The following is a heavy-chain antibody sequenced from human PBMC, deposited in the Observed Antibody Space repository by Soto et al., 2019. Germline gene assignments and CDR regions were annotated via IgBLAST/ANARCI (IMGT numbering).Heavy chain of an antibody. V-gene: IGHV5-51*01. CDR1: GYSFTSYW. CDR2: IYPGDSDT. Sequence: GESLKISCKGSGYSFTSYWIGWVRQMPGKGLEWMGIIYPGDSDTRYSPSFQGQVTISADKSISTAYLQWSSLKASDTAMYYCARTYYDILTGYSDPYGMDVWGQGTTVTVSS. D-gene: IGHD3-9*01. J-gene: IGHJ6*02. CDR3: ARTYYDILTGYSDPYGMDV.